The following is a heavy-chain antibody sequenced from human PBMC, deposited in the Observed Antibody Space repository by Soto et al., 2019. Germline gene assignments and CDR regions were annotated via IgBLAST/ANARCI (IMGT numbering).Heavy chain of an antibody. Sequence: SETLSLTCTVSGGSISSYYWSWIRQPPGKGLEWIGYIYYSGSTNYNPSLKSRVTISVDTSKNQFSLKLSSVTAADTAVYYCARRLYNWNAFDYWGQGTLVTVSS. V-gene: IGHV4-59*01. CDR1: GGSISSYY. D-gene: IGHD1-20*01. CDR3: ARRLYNWNAFDY. CDR2: IYYSGST. J-gene: IGHJ4*02.